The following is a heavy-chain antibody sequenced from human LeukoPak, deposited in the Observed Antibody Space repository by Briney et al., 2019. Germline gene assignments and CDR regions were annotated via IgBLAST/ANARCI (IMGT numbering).Heavy chain of an antibody. CDR3: ATVIQLWSYFDY. Sequence: AASVTVSFKVSGYTLTELSMHWVRQAPGKGLEWMGGFDPEDGETIYAQKFQGRVTMTEDTSTDTAYMELSSLRSEDTAVYYCATVIQLWSYFDYWGQGTLVTVSS. V-gene: IGHV1-24*01. CDR1: GYTLTELS. J-gene: IGHJ4*02. D-gene: IGHD5-18*01. CDR2: FDPEDGET.